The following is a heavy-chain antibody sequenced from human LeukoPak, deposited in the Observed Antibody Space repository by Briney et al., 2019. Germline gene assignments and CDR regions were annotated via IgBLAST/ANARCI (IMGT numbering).Heavy chain of an antibody. CDR2: IKQDGSEK. CDR3: AREGSSGYPAY. J-gene: IGHJ4*02. V-gene: IGHV3-7*01. D-gene: IGHD3-22*01. CDR1: GFTFSSYW. Sequence: GGSLRLSCAASGFTFSSYWMTWVRQAPGKGLEWVANIKQDGSEKFYVDSVKGRFTISRDNSKNTLYLQMNSLRAEDTAVYYCAREGSSGYPAYWGQGTLVTVSS.